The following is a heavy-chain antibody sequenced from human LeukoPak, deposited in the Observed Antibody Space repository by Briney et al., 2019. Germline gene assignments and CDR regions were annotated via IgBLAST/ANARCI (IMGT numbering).Heavy chain of an antibody. V-gene: IGHV3-21*04. D-gene: IGHD3-9*01. J-gene: IGHJ4*02. CDR2: ISSSSSYI. CDR1: GFTFSSYS. Sequence: PGGSPRLSCAASGFTFSSYSMNWVRQAPGKGLEWVSSISSSSSYIYYADSVKGRFTISRDNAKNSLYLQMSSLRSEDTAVYYCARDEPDILTGYYPFDYWGQGTLVTVSS. CDR3: ARDEPDILTGYYPFDY.